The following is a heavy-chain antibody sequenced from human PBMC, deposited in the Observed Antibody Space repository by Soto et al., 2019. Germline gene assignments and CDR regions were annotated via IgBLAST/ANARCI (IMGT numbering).Heavy chain of an antibody. V-gene: IGHV1-69*12. J-gene: IGHJ6*02. CDR3: ASVETQRYYYGMDV. CDR1: GGTFSSYA. Sequence: QVQLVQSGAEVKKPGSSVKVSCKASGGTFSSYAISWVRQAPGQGLEWMGGIIPIFGTADYAQKFQGRVTITADESTSTAYMERSSLRSEDTAGYYCASVETQRYYYGMDVWGQGTTVTVSS. CDR2: IIPIFGTA. D-gene: IGHD2-15*01.